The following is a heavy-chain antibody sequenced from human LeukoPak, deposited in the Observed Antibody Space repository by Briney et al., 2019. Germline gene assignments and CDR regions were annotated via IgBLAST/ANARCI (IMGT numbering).Heavy chain of an antibody. CDR1: GFTFSPYW. CDR3: ARHDSFIPY. V-gene: IGHV3-74*01. CDR2: ISDNEGST. Sequence: GGSLRLSCAASGFTFSPYWMHWVRQAPGKGLEWVSGISDNEGSTYYTDSVKGRFTISRDNTKNTVYLQMNNLRPDDTAVYFCARHDSFIPYWGQGTLVTVSS. D-gene: IGHD5-18*01. J-gene: IGHJ4*02.